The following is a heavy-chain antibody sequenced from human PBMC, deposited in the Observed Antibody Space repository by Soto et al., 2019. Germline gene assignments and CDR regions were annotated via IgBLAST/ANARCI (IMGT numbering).Heavy chain of an antibody. Sequence: ASVKVSCKVSGYTLTELSMHWVRQAPGKGLEWMGGFDPEDGETIYAQKFQGRVTMTEDTFTDTAYMELSSLRSEDTAVYYCATKGRWYVGYYYYGMDVWGQGTTVTVSS. V-gene: IGHV1-24*01. D-gene: IGHD6-13*01. CDR3: ATKGRWYVGYYYYGMDV. CDR1: GYTLTELS. CDR2: FDPEDGET. J-gene: IGHJ6*02.